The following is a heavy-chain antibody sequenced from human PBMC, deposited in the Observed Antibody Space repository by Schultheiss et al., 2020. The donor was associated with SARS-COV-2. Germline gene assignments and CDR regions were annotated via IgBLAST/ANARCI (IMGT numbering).Heavy chain of an antibody. J-gene: IGHJ6*03. Sequence: SCAASGFTFSSYAMSWIRQPPGKGLEWIGYIYHSGSTYYNPSLKSRVTMSVDTSKNQFSLKLSSVTAADTAVYYCARVIGSSWWRYYYYYMDVWGKGTTVTVSS. CDR3: ARVIGSSWWRYYYYYMDV. CDR1: GFTFSSYAM. V-gene: IGHV4-28*03. CDR2: IYHSGST. D-gene: IGHD6-13*01.